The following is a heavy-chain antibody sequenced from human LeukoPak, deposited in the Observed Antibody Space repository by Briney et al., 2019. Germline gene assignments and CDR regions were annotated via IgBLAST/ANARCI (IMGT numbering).Heavy chain of an antibody. V-gene: IGHV3-30*18. CDR2: ISYDGSNK. CDR1: GFTFSSYG. Sequence: GGPLRLSCAASGFTFSSYGMHWVRQAPGKGLEWVAVISYDGSNKYYADSVKGRFTISRDNSKNTLYLQMNSLRAEDTAVYYCAKDLIAAAMVYGFDYWGQGTLVTVSS. J-gene: IGHJ4*02. CDR3: AKDLIAAAMVYGFDY. D-gene: IGHD6-13*01.